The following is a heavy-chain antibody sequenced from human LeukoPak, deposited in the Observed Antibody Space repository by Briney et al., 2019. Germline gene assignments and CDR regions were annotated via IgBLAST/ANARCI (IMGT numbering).Heavy chain of an antibody. J-gene: IGHJ4*02. V-gene: IGHV1-18*01. D-gene: IGHD6-19*01. CDR1: GYTFTSYG. Sequence: ASVKVSCTASGYTFTSYGISWVRQAPGQGLEWMGWISAYNGNTNYAQKLQGRVTMTTDTSTSTAYMELRSLRSDDTAVYYCARERGWYPSFYFDYWGQGTLVTVSS. CDR2: ISAYNGNT. CDR3: ARERGWYPSFYFDY.